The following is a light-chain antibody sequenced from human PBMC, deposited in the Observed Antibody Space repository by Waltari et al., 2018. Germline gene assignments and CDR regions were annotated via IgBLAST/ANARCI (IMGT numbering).Light chain of an antibody. CDR2: DAS. V-gene: IGKV3-11*01. J-gene: IGKJ2*01. CDR3: QQRSNWPSYT. CDR1: QSVSSY. Sequence: EIVLTQSPATLSLSPGERATLSCRASQSVSSYLAWYQQKPGQAPRLLIYDASNRATGIPARFSGSGSGTDFTLTISSLEPEDFAVYYCQQRSNWPSYTVGQGTKLEIK.